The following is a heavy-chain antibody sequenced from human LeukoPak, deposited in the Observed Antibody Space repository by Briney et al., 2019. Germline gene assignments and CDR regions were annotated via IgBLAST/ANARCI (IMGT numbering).Heavy chain of an antibody. D-gene: IGHD4-11*01. CDR2: IYYSGST. CDR3: ARGTTTSSWYFDL. Sequence: SETLSLTCTASGGSVSSDSYFWSWIRQPPGRGLEWIGYIYYSGSTNYNPSLKSRVTISVDTSKNQFSLRLSSVTAADTAIYYCARGTTTSSWYFDLWGRGTLVTVSS. J-gene: IGHJ2*01. CDR1: GGSVSSDSYF. V-gene: IGHV4-61*01.